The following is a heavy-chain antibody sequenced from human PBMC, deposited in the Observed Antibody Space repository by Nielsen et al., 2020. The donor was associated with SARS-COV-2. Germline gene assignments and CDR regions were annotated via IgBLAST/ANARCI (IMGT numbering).Heavy chain of an antibody. CDR1: GFTFSSYW. D-gene: IGHD6-13*01. Sequence: GESLKISCAASGFTFSSYWMYWVRQAPGKGLVWVSRINSDGSSTSYADSVKGRFTISRDNAKNSLYLQMNSLRAEDTALYYCAKVDSSSWPYWGQGTLVTVSS. J-gene: IGHJ4*02. CDR3: AKVDSSSWPY. CDR2: INSDGSST. V-gene: IGHV3-74*01.